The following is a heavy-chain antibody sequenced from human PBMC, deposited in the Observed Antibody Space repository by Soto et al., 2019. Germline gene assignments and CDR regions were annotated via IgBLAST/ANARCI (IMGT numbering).Heavy chain of an antibody. CDR1: GGTFRSYA. Sequence: QVQLVQSGAEVKKPGSSVKVSCKASGGTFRSYAISWVRQAPGQGLEWMGGIIPIFGTANYAQKFQGRVTITADEATSTAYMELSSLRSEDTAVYYCAKYCISTSCTGGYYYYYGMDVWVQGTTVTVSS. V-gene: IGHV1-69*12. D-gene: IGHD2-2*01. CDR3: AKYCISTSCTGGYYYYYGMDV. J-gene: IGHJ6*02. CDR2: IIPIFGTA.